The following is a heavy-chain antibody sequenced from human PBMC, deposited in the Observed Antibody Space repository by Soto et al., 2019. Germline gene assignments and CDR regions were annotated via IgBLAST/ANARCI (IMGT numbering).Heavy chain of an antibody. CDR3: AKGDYYDSSGYCDY. J-gene: IGHJ4*02. Sequence: QAGGSLRLSCAASGFTFSSYAMSWVRQAPGKGLEWVSAISGSGGSTYYADSVEGRFTISRDNSKNTLYLQMNSLRAEDTAVYYCAKGDYYDSSGYCDYWGQGTLVTVYS. CDR2: ISGSGGST. V-gene: IGHV3-23*01. D-gene: IGHD3-22*01. CDR1: GFTFSSYA.